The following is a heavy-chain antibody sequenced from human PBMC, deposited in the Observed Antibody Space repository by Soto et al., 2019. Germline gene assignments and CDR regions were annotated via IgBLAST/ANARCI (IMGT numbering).Heavy chain of an antibody. V-gene: IGHV4-59*12. CDR1: GGSISSYY. CDR2: IYYSGST. J-gene: IGHJ4*02. Sequence: SETLSLTCTVSGGSISSYYWSWIRQPPGKGLEWIGYIYYSGSTNYNPSLKSRVTISVDRSKNQFSLKLSSVTAADTAVYYCARGSYYDFWSGYGGQFDYWGQGTLVT. CDR3: ARGSYYDFWSGYGGQFDY. D-gene: IGHD3-3*01.